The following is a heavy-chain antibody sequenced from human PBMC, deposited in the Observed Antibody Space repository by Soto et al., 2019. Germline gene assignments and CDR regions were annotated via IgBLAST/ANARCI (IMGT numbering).Heavy chain of an antibody. V-gene: IGHV4-39*01. Sequence: SETLSLTCAVSGGSXSSSTYYWGWIRQPPGKGLEWIGSFFYGGSTYYNPSLKSRVNISADTSKNQFSLKVNSMTAADTAVYYCARHGGRWLQRQFDFWGQGTMVTVSS. CDR2: FFYGGST. J-gene: IGHJ4*02. D-gene: IGHD5-12*01. CDR1: GGSXSSSTYY. CDR3: ARHGGRWLQRQFDF.